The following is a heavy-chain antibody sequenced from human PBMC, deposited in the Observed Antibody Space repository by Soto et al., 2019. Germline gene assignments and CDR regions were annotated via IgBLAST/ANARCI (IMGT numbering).Heavy chain of an antibody. CDR3: ARDLTLGLRFLEWLVYGMDV. CDR1: GYTFTGYY. J-gene: IGHJ6*02. CDR2: INPNSGGT. Sequence: ASVKVSCKASGYTFTGYYMHWVRQAPGQGLEWMGWINPNSGGTNYAQKFQGRVTMTRDTSISTAYMELSRLRSDDTAVYYCARDLTLGLRFLEWLVYGMDVWGQGTTVTSP. D-gene: IGHD3-3*01. V-gene: IGHV1-2*02.